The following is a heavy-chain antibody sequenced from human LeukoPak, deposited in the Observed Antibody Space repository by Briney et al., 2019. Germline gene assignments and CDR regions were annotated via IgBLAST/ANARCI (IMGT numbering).Heavy chain of an antibody. CDR1: GFTFSDYY. CDR3: AREDLRFLEWLLTPFDY. D-gene: IGHD3-3*01. CDR2: ISSCSSYI. Sequence: PGGSLRLSCAASGFTFSDYYMSWIPQAPGKGLEWVSSISSCSSYIYYADSVKGRFTISRDNAKNSLYLQMNSLRAEDTAVYYCAREDLRFLEWLLTPFDYWGQGTLVTVSS. V-gene: IGHV3-11*06. J-gene: IGHJ4*02.